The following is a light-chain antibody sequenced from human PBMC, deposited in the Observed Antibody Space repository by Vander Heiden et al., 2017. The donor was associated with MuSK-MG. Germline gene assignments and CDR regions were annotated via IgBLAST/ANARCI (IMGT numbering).Light chain of an antibody. Sequence: DIVLTQSPSSTSASVGDRVTITCRASLNIDSFLNWYQHRPGEAPRLLVYASSILHSGVPARFSGSGSGTGFTLTISNLQPEDFETCYCRKSHRVPGTFGQGTKVQSK. J-gene: IGKJ1*01. CDR3: RKSHRVPGT. CDR1: LNIDSF. CDR2: ASS. V-gene: IGKV1-39*01.